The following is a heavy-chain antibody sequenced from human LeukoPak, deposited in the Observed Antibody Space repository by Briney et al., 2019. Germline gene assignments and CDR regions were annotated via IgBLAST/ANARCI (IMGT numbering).Heavy chain of an antibody. CDR2: INSAGGST. V-gene: IGHV1-46*04. D-gene: IGHD1-26*01. J-gene: IGHJ3*01. CDR1: GYTFTSYY. CDR3: AREGELLGAFDV. Sequence: ASVKVSCKASGYTFTSYYIHWVRQAPGQGLEWMGIINSAGGSTSYAQKLQGRVTMTRATSTSTVYTQLSSLRSEDTAVYYCAREGELLGAFDVWGQGTMVTVSS.